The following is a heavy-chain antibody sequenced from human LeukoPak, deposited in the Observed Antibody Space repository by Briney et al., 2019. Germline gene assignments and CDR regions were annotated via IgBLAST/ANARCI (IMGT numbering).Heavy chain of an antibody. J-gene: IGHJ4*02. D-gene: IGHD6-19*01. V-gene: IGHV3-53*01. Sequence: GWSLRLSCAASAFIISDNFMNWVRQAPGKGLAWVSVIYRDGSTYYADSVKGRFTISRDNSKNTLYLQMNSLSAEDTAVYYCARDSSGTQVFDLWGPGTLVTVSS. CDR3: ARDSSGTQVFDL. CDR1: AFIISDNF. CDR2: IYRDGST.